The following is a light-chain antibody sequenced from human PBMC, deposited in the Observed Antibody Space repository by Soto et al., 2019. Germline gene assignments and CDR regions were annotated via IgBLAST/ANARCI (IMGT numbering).Light chain of an antibody. V-gene: IGLV3-1*01. CDR1: KLGDKY. CDR3: QAWDSSTGV. J-gene: IGLJ1*01. CDR2: QDS. Sequence: SYELTQPPSVSVSPGQTASITCSGGKLGDKYACWYQQKPGQSPGLVIYQDSKRPSGIPERFSGSNSGNTATLTISGTQAMDEADYYCQAWDSSTGVFGTGTKVTVL.